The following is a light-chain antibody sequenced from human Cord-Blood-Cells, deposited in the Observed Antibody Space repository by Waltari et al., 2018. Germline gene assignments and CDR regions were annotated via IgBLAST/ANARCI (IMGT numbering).Light chain of an antibody. CDR1: QSISSY. J-gene: IGKJ1*01. CDR3: QQSYSTPWT. Sequence: DIQMTQSPSSLSASVRDRVTITCRASQSISSYLNWYQQKPGKAPKPLIYAASSLQSRVPSRFSGSGSGTDFTLTISSLQPEDFATYYCQQSYSTPWTFGQGTKVEIK. V-gene: IGKV1-39*01. CDR2: AAS.